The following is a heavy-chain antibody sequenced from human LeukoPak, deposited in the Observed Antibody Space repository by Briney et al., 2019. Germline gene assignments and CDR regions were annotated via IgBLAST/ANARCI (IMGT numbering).Heavy chain of an antibody. J-gene: IGHJ4*02. D-gene: IGHD2-2*01. V-gene: IGHV3-9*03. Sequence: PGGSLRLSCAASGFTFDDYAMHWVRQAPGKGLEWVSGISWNSGSIGYADSVKGRFTISRDNAKNSLYLQMNSLRAEDMALYYCAKARSCSSTSCYDLDYWGQGTLVTVSS. CDR2: ISWNSGSI. CDR1: GFTFDDYA. CDR3: AKARSCSSTSCYDLDY.